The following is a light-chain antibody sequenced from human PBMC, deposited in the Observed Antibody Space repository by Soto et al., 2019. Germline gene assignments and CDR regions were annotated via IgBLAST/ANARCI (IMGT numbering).Light chain of an antibody. Sequence: IQLTQSPSSLSASVGDRFTITCRASQVISSYLAWYQQKPGKAPKLLIYAASTLQSGVPSRFSGSGSGTDFTLTISSLQPEDFATYSCQQLNSYPWTFGQGTTGDIK. CDR3: QQLNSYPWT. CDR2: AAS. CDR1: QVISSY. V-gene: IGKV1-9*01. J-gene: IGKJ1*01.